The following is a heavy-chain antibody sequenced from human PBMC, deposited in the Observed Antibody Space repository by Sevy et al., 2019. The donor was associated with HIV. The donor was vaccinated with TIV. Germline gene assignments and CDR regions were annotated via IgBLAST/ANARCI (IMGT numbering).Heavy chain of an antibody. CDR1: GYSFSDNGYY. V-gene: IGHV1-2*02. CDR3: ARESYDFWTGPVDYDYGMDV. D-gene: IGHD3-3*01. Sequence: ASVNVSCKASGYSFSDNGYYIHWVRQAPGQGLEWMGWINPKSGSTNYAQKFQGRVSMTRDTSVSTANMVMSRLSSDDTAVYYCARESYDFWTGPVDYDYGMDVWGQGTTVTVSS. CDR2: INPKSGST. J-gene: IGHJ6*02.